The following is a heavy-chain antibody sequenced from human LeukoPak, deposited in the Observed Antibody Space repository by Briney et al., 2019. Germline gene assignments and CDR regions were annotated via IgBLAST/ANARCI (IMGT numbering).Heavy chain of an antibody. Sequence: ASVKVSCKASGYSFTSYHVHCVRQAPGQGLEWVGVINPNDGGTISAQKLQDRVALTRDTSTSTVYMEMSSLKSDDTAVYYCARGPLLGYDTNDSGFDIWGQGTLVTVSS. CDR2: INPNDGGT. CDR1: GYSFTSYH. V-gene: IGHV1-46*04. J-gene: IGHJ3*02. D-gene: IGHD3-22*01. CDR3: ARGPLLGYDTNDSGFDI.